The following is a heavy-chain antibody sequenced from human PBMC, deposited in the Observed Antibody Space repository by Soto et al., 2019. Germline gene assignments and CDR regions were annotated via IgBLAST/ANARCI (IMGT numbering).Heavy chain of an antibody. CDR1: GGTFNTYT. J-gene: IGHJ4*02. D-gene: IGHD3-10*01. CDR2: IIPISGTT. Sequence: ASVKVSCKASGGTFNTYTFNWVRQVPGQGLEWMGGIIPISGTTNYAQKLQGRVTLTADESTSTAYMELRNLKSEDTAVYYCTTLAMGSYFFDYWGQGTLVTVSS. V-gene: IGHV1-69*13. CDR3: TTLAMGSYFFDY.